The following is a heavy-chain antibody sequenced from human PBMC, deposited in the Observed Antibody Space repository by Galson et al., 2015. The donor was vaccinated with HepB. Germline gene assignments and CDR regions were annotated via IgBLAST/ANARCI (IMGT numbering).Heavy chain of an antibody. J-gene: IGHJ4*02. Sequence: SLRLSCAASGFTFSSYAMSWVRQAPGKGLEWVSTISSGGGTTYYADSVKGRFTISRDNSKNTLYLQMNSLRAEDTAVYYCAPDLGFDYWGQGTLVTVSS. CDR3: APDLGFDY. D-gene: IGHD2-21*02. V-gene: IGHV3-23*01. CDR1: GFTFSSYA. CDR2: ISSGGGTT.